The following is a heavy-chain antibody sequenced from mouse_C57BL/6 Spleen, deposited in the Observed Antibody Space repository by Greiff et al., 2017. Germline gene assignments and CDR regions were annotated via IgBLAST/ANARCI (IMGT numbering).Heavy chain of an antibody. V-gene: IGHV1-26*01. J-gene: IGHJ2*01. Sequence: VQLQQSGPELVKPGASVKISCKASGYTFTDYYMNWVKQSHGKSLEWIGDINPNNGGTSYNQKFKGKATLTVDKSSSSAYMELRSLTSDDSAFYSCARKDSLLDYWGQGTTLTVSS. CDR3: ARKDSLLDY. D-gene: IGHD1-2*01. CDR2: INPNNGGT. CDR1: GYTFTDYY.